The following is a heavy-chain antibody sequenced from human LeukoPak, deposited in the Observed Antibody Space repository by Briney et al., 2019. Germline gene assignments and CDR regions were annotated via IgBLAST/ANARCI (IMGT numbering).Heavy chain of an antibody. CDR2: ISPRSNSI. Sequence: GGSLRLSCTASGFTFSNYAMTWVRQAPGKGLEWISAISPRSNSIYYSDSVKGRFTISRDNSKNTLYLQMNSLRAEDTAVYYCARRRDSSSWDFDYWGQGTLVTVSS. J-gene: IGHJ4*02. D-gene: IGHD6-13*01. CDR3: ARRRDSSSWDFDY. V-gene: IGHV3-23*01. CDR1: GFTFSNYA.